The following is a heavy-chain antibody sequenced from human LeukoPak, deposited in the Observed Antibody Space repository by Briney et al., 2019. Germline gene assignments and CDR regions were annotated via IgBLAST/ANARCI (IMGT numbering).Heavy chain of an antibody. J-gene: IGHJ4*02. CDR3: AKDVGKWESLHFFDY. V-gene: IGHV3-23*01. CDR1: GFTLSTNA. Sequence: GGSLSLSRLTSGFTLSTNAMSWVRQAPGKGLEWISGISGSGASTYYPDSVKGRFTISRDDSRNTLYLQMNSLRGDDTAVYYCAKDVGKWESLHFFDYWGQGTLVTVSS. D-gene: IGHD1-26*01. CDR2: ISGSGAST.